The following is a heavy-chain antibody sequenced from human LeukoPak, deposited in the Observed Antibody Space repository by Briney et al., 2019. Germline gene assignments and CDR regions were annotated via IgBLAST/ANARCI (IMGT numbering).Heavy chain of an antibody. Sequence: GGSLRLSCAASGFTFTKAWMSWVRQAPGKGLEWVGRIRSETHGGATDYAAPVKGRFTISRDDSKNTLYLQMNSLKTEDTAVYYCTTDAYYDFWSGYLFDYWGQGTLVTVSS. CDR2: IRSETHGGAT. CDR3: TTDAYYDFWSGYLFDY. V-gene: IGHV3-15*01. CDR1: GFTFTKAW. J-gene: IGHJ4*02. D-gene: IGHD3-3*01.